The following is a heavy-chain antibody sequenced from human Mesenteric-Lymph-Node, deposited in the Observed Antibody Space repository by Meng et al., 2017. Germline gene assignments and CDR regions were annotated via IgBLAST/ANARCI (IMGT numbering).Heavy chain of an antibody. CDR1: GGSISTSGYY. CDR2: IGHSGFT. J-gene: IGHJ5*02. CDR3: VRSSAWVRTGFDP. D-gene: IGHD6-19*01. V-gene: IGHV4-39*01. Sequence: RVSVPGLVRPSEALSLTCSVSGGSISTSGYYWGWIRQPPGKGLEWIGSIGHSGFTYYTPSLKSRVTVSIDTSRNQFSLWLTSVTAADTAVYYCVRSSAWVRTGFDPWGQGTLVTVSS.